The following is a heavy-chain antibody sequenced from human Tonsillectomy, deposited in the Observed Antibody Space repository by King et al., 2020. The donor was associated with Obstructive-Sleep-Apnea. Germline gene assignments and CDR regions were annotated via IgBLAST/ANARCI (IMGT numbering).Heavy chain of an antibody. CDR1: GFTFSSYA. Sequence: VQLVESGGGLVQPGGSLRLSCAASGFTFSSYAMSWVRQAPGKGLEWVSGISGSGGSTYYADSVRGRFTISRDNSKNTLYQQMNSLRAEAPAVYYCAKGNGDYGKICFDYWGQGTLVTVSS. CDR3: AKGNGDYGKICFDY. D-gene: IGHD4-17*01. J-gene: IGHJ4*02. CDR2: ISGSGGST. V-gene: IGHV3-23*04.